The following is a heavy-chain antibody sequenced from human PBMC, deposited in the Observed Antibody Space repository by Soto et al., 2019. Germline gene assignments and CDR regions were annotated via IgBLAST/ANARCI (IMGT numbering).Heavy chain of an antibody. CDR1: GFTVSSNY. CDR3: ARDHRSIAARPSDY. Sequence: PGGSLRLSCAASGFTVSSNYMSWVRQAPGKGLEWVSIIYSGGSTYYADSVKGRFTISRDNSKNTLYLQMNSLRAEDTAVYYCARDHRSIAARPSDYWGQGTLVTVSS. D-gene: IGHD6-6*01. CDR2: IYSGGST. J-gene: IGHJ4*02. V-gene: IGHV3-66*01.